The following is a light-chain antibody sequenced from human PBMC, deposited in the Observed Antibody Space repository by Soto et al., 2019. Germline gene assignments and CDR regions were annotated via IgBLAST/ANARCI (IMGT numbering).Light chain of an antibody. CDR3: QQYNTYSWT. J-gene: IGKJ1*01. CDR1: QSINNY. CDR2: DAS. Sequence: DIPMTQSPSTLSASVGDRVTITCRASQSINNYLAWYQQKPGRAPNLLIYDASTLETGVPSRFSGSGSGTEFTLTISSLQSDDFATYYCQQYNTYSWTFGQGSKVDIK. V-gene: IGKV1-5*01.